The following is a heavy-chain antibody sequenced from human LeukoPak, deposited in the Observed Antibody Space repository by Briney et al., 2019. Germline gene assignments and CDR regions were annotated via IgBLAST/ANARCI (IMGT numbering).Heavy chain of an antibody. V-gene: IGHV3-23*01. CDR3: AKGMTYFEPLYFDY. Sequence: GGSLRLSCAASGFTFTNYAMSWVRQAPGKGLEWVSAISVSGGSTYYADSVKGRFTISRDNYKNTLYLQMNSLRAEDTAVYYCAKGMTYFEPLYFDYWGQGTLVTVSS. CDR1: GFTFTNYA. CDR2: ISVSGGST. D-gene: IGHD3-9*01. J-gene: IGHJ4*02.